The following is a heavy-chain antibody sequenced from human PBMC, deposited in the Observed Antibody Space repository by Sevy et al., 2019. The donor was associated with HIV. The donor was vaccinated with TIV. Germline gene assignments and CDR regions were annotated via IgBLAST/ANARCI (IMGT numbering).Heavy chain of an antibody. Sequence: SETLSLTCTVSGGSITSLYWNWIRQPPGKGLEWIANIYYNGHINYNPSLTSRVTLSLDTSKNQFALRLSSGTAADTAMYYCAGENAWGRGYSWGQGTLVTVS. CDR3: AGENAWGRGYS. D-gene: IGHD1-26*01. V-gene: IGHV4-59*08. J-gene: IGHJ4*02. CDR1: GGSITSLY. CDR2: IYYNGHI.